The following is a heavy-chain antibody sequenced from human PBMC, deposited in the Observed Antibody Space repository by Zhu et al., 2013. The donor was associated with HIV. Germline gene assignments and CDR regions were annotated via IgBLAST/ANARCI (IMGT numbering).Heavy chain of an antibody. Sequence: QEQLVQSGAEVKKPGSSVKVSCKASGGSFYNYAVNWVRQAPGQWLEWMGWINPNSGGTNYAQKFQGRVTMTRDTSISTAYMELSRLRSDDTAVYYCAAYSSGWFNFDYWGQGTLVTVSS. CDR1: GGSFYNYA. CDR2: INPNSGGT. J-gene: IGHJ4*02. CDR3: AAYSSGWFNFDY. V-gene: IGHV1-2*02. D-gene: IGHD6-19*01.